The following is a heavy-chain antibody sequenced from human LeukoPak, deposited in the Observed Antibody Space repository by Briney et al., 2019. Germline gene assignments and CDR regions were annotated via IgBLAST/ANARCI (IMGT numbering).Heavy chain of an antibody. J-gene: IGHJ4*02. V-gene: IGHV3-23*01. CDR2: ISGSGGST. CDR1: GFTFSSYA. Sequence: GGSLRLSCAASGFTFSSYAMSWVRQAPGKGLEWVSAISGSGGSTYYADSVKGRFTISRDNSKNTLYLQMNSLRAEDTAVYYCAKGRGRSYNILTGYQIDYWGQGTLVTVSS. D-gene: IGHD3-9*01. CDR3: AKGRGRSYNILTGYQIDY.